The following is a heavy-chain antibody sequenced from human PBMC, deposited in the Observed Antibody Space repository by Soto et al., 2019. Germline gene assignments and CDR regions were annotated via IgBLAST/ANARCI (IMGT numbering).Heavy chain of an antibody. CDR3: ARVIYGLDAFDI. J-gene: IGHJ3*02. V-gene: IGHV1-18*01. CDR2: ISAYNGNT. Sequence: ASVKFSCKASGYTFTSYGISWVRQAPGQGLEWMGWISAYNGNTNYAQKLQGRVTMTTDTSTSTAYMELRSLRSDDTAVYYCARVIYGLDAFDIWGQGTMVTVSS. CDR1: GYTFTSYG. D-gene: IGHD3-10*01.